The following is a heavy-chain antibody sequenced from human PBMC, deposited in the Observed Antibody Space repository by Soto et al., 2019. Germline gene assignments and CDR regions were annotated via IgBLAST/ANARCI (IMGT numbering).Heavy chain of an antibody. CDR3: TTGRQQLVNDAFDI. D-gene: IGHD6-13*01. CDR2: IKSKTDGGTT. J-gene: IGHJ3*02. CDR1: GGSISRYY. V-gene: IGHV3-15*01. Sequence: ETRCLTCTVSGGSISRYYWSWVLQAPGKGLEWVGRIKSKTDGGTTDYAAPVKGRFTISRDDSKNTLYLQMNSLKTEDTAVYYCTTGRQQLVNDAFDIWGQGTMVTVSS.